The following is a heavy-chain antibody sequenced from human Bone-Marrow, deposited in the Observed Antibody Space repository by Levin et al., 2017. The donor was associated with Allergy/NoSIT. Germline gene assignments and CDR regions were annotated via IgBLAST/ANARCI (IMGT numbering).Heavy chain of an antibody. CDR1: GFTFSKFA. D-gene: IGHD5-24*01. J-gene: IGHJ6*02. CDR2: ISASGGST. V-gene: IGHV3-23*01. Sequence: GGSLRLSCATSGFTFSKFAMSWVRQAPGKGLEWVSGISASGGSTYYADSVKGRFTVSRDNAKNTLYLQMNSLRAEDTAVYFCAKRVPTKAWLQLDYHYGMDVCGQGTRVSVSS. CDR3: AKRVPTKAWLQLDYHYGMDV.